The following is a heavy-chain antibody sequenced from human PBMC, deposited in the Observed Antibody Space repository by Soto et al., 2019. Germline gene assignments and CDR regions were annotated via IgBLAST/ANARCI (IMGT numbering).Heavy chain of an antibody. CDR2: IIAIFGTA. J-gene: IGHJ6*02. CDR3: ARDDAVEYSYGYYYYGMDV. CDR1: GGTFSSYG. D-gene: IGHD5-18*01. Sequence: GASVKVSCKASGGTFSSYGISWVRQAPGQGLEWMGGIIAIFGTANYAQKFQGRVTITADKSTSIAYMELSSLRSEDTAVYYCARDDAVEYSYGYYYYGMDVWGQGTTVTVSS. V-gene: IGHV1-69*06.